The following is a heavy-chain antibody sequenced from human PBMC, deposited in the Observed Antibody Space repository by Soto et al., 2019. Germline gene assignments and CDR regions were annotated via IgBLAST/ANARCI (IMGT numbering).Heavy chain of an antibody. Sequence: GGSLRLSCAASGFTFSSYAMHWVRQAPGKGLEWVAVISYDGSNKYYADSVKGRFTISRDNSKNTLYLQMNSLRAEDTAVYYCARDSPHIVVVYAFDIWGQGTMVTVSS. J-gene: IGHJ3*02. CDR2: ISYDGSNK. CDR1: GFTFSSYA. V-gene: IGHV3-30-3*01. D-gene: IGHD2-21*01. CDR3: ARDSPHIVVVYAFDI.